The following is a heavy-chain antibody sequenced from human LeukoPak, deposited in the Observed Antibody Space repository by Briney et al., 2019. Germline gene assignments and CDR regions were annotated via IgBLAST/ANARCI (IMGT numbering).Heavy chain of an antibody. CDR3: ASTSASGATYFDY. CDR1: GGSLNPYY. CDR2: IYFSGST. V-gene: IGHV4-4*07. D-gene: IGHD1-26*01. J-gene: IGHJ4*02. Sequence: PSETLSLTCTVSGGSLNPYYWGWLRQPAGKGLEWIGRIYFSGSTHSIPSLQSRVTMSVDTSKNQFSLKLSSVTAADTSIYYCASTSASGATYFDYWGQGTLVTVSS.